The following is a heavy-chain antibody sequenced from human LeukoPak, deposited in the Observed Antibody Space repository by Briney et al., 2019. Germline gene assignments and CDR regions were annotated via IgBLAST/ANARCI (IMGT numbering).Heavy chain of an antibody. V-gene: IGHV3-9*01. CDR3: AKASTLLLWFGELDY. CDR1: GFTFDDYA. Sequence: GGSLRLSCAASGFTFDDYAMHSVRQAPRKGLEWVSGISWNSGSIGYADSVKGRFTISRDNAKNSLYLQMNSLRAEDTALYYCAKASTLLLWFGELDYWGQGTLVTVSS. D-gene: IGHD3-10*01. CDR2: ISWNSGSI. J-gene: IGHJ4*02.